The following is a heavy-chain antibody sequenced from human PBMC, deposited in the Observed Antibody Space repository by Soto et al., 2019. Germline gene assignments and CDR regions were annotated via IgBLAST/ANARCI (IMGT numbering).Heavy chain of an antibody. Sequence: GGSLRLSCAASGFTFSSYGMHWVRQAPGKGLEWVAVISYDGSNKYYADSVKGRFTISRDNSKNTLYLQMNSLRAEDTAVYYCAKGGFVEGWDYYYYYMDVWGKGTTVTVSS. CDR2: ISYDGSNK. CDR1: GFTFSSYG. D-gene: IGHD2-15*01. CDR3: AKGGFVEGWDYYYYYMDV. V-gene: IGHV3-30*18. J-gene: IGHJ6*03.